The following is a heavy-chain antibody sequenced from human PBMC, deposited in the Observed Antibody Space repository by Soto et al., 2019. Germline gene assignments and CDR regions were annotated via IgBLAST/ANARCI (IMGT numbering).Heavy chain of an antibody. CDR1: GFTFSSYA. CDR2: ISSNGGST. CDR3: VKDLSVYSSSYENFDY. V-gene: IGHV3-64D*06. J-gene: IGHJ4*02. Sequence: GGSLRLSCSAYGFTFSSYAMHWVRQAPGKGLEYVSAISSNGGSTYYADSVKGRFTISRDNSKNTLYLQMSSLRAEDTAVYYCVKDLSVYSSSYENFDYWGQGTLVTVSS. D-gene: IGHD6-13*01.